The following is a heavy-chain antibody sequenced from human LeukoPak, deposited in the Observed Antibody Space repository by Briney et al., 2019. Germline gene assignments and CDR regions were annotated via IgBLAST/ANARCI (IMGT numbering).Heavy chain of an antibody. CDR2: ISYDGSNK. CDR3: AKDLITTKRQV. CDR1: GFTFTSYG. V-gene: IGHV3-30*18. J-gene: IGHJ4*02. Sequence: GRSMRLSCAASGFTFTSYGMHWVRQALDKGLEWVAVISYDGSNKYYADSVKGRFTIPTDKSKNTLYLQMISLRAEDTAVYYCAKDLITTKRQVWGQGTLVTVSS. D-gene: IGHD3-3*01.